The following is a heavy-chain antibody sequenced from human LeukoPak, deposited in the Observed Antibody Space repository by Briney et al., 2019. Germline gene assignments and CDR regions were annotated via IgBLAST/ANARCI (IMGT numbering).Heavy chain of an antibody. J-gene: IGHJ5*02. D-gene: IGHD2-2*01. CDR3: AKDTTRYCSSTSCYVP. Sequence: GGSLRLSCAASGFTFSSYAMSWVRQAPGKGLEWVSAISGSGGSTYYADFVKGRFTISRDNSKNTLYLQMNSLRAEDTAIYYCAKDTTRYCSSTSCYVPWGQGTLVTVSS. V-gene: IGHV3-23*01. CDR1: GFTFSSYA. CDR2: ISGSGGST.